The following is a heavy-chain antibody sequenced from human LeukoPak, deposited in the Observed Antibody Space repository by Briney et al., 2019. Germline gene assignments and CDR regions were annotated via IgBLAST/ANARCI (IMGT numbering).Heavy chain of an antibody. D-gene: IGHD3-16*01. J-gene: IGHJ4*02. Sequence: PGGSLTLSCAASGFTFSSYWMSWVRQAPGKGLEWVANIKQDGSEKYYVDSVKGRFTISRDNAKNSLYLQMNSLRDEDTAVYYCARDWRGGRDYWGQGTLVTVPS. CDR2: IKQDGSEK. V-gene: IGHV3-7*04. CDR3: ARDWRGGRDY. CDR1: GFTFSSYW.